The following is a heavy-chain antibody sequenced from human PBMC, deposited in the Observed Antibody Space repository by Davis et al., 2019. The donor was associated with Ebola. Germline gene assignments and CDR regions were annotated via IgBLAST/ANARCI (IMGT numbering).Heavy chain of an antibody. CDR2: IIPVFGIP. CDR3: ARDRYSDGSGYFFEQSH. CDR1: GYTFTGYY. D-gene: IGHD3-22*01. Sequence: SVKVSCKASGYTFTGYYMHWVRQDPGQGLDWMGGIIPVFGIPKYAQKFQGRVTITADESTSTAYMELSSLRSEDTAVYYCARDRYSDGSGYFFEQSHWGQGTLVTVSS. V-gene: IGHV1-69*13. J-gene: IGHJ4*02.